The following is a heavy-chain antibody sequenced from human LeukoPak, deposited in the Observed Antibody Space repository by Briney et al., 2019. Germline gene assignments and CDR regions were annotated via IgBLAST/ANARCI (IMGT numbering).Heavy chain of an antibody. D-gene: IGHD3-3*01. CDR3: ARAGFGVVTNWFDP. CDR1: GFTFSSYS. CDR2: ISSSSSYI. V-gene: IGHV3-21*01. J-gene: IGHJ5*02. Sequence: PGGSLRLSCAASGFTFSSYSMNWVRQAPGKGLEWVSSISSSSSYIYYADSVKGRFTISRDNAKNSLYLQMNSLRAEDTAVYYCARAGFGVVTNWFDPWGQGTLVTVSS.